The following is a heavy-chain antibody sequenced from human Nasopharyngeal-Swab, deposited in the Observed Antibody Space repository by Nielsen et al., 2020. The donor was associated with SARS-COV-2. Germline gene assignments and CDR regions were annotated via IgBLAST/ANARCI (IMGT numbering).Heavy chain of an antibody. J-gene: IGHJ4*02. CDR2: SSGSGGST. Sequence: GESPKTSCAASGFTVSDYAMSWVRQAPGKGLEWVSTSSGSGGSTYYADSVKGRFTISRDSSKNTLYLQMNSLRAEDTAIYYCANPLRGLVPSYWGQGTLVTVSS. D-gene: IGHD3/OR15-3a*01. CDR3: ANPLRGLVPSY. V-gene: IGHV3-23*01. CDR1: GFTVSDYA.